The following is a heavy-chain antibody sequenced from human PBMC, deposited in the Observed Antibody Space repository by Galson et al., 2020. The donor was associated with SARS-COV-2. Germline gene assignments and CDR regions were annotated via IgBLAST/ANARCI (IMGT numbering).Heavy chain of an antibody. CDR3: ARDLVGAMSEFDY. V-gene: IGHV3-30*04. Sequence: GGSLRLSCAASGFTFSGYAMHWVRQAPGKGLEWVAVISYDGSNKYYADSVKGRFTISRDNSKNTLYLQMNSLRAEDTAVYYCARDLVGAMSEFDYWGQGTLVTVSS. CDR1: GFTFSGYA. J-gene: IGHJ4*02. D-gene: IGHD1-26*01. CDR2: ISYDGSNK.